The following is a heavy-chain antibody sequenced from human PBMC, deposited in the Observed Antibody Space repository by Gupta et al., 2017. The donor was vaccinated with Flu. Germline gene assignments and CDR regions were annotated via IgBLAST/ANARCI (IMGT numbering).Heavy chain of an antibody. CDR1: GFGFTNYG. D-gene: IGHD2-21*01. CDR2: ISYDGKYD. Sequence: QVQLVESGGGVVQPGRSLRLSCEASGFGFTNYGMHWVRKAPGKGLEWVAIISYDGKYDFYADSVKGRFSISRDGSKNMVFLEMNSLRGEDTAVYYCAKDQMFQSLCCPFFDYGLDAWGLGTTVTVSS. J-gene: IGHJ6*02. V-gene: IGHV3-30*18. CDR3: AKDQMFQSLCCPFFDYGLDA.